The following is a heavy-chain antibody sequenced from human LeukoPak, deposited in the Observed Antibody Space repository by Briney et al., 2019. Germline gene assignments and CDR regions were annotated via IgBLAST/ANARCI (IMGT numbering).Heavy chain of an antibody. CDR3: ARGRNSVYYFNVVAPSYFDY. V-gene: IGHV1-2*06. J-gene: IGHJ4*02. Sequence: ASVKVSCKASGYTFTGYYMHWVRQAPGQGLEWMGRINPNSGGTNYAQKFQGRVTMTRDTSINTAYMDLSRLRSDGTAVYYCARGRNSVYYFNVVAPSYFDYWGQGTLVTVSS. D-gene: IGHD3-22*01. CDR1: GYTFTGYY. CDR2: INPNSGGT.